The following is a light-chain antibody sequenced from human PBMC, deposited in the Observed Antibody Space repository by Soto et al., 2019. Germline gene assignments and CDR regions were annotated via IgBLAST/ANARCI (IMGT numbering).Light chain of an antibody. CDR1: QILLHNDGKTY. J-gene: IGKJ5*01. CDR3: LQSLQLPVT. Sequence: DILLTQTPHSLSVIPGQAASISCTCAQILLHNDGKTYLFLYLQKPGQPPQLLIYEVSKRYSGVPDRFSGSGSGTDFTLQISRVAAEDVGTYYCLQSLQLPVTFGQGTRLEIK. CDR2: EVS. V-gene: IGKV2D-29*01.